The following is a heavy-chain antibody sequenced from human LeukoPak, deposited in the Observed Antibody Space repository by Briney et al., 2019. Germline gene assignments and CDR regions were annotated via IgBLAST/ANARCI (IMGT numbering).Heavy chain of an antibody. V-gene: IGHV4-4*07. CDR1: AGSISSYY. CDR3: ARGPVQMERLLDD. J-gene: IGHJ4*02. D-gene: IGHD6-25*01. Sequence: PSQTLSLACTVSAGSISSYYSRWIRQPAGGGLGWIVRIYVNVGKNYNPSLKSRVTISVDTSKNQCSLSLTSVTATDTATYFCARGPVQMERLLDDWGRGTLVIVSS. CDR2: IYVNVGK.